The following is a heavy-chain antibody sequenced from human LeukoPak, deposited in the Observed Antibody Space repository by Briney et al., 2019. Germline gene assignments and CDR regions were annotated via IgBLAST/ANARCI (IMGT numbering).Heavy chain of an antibody. D-gene: IGHD3/OR15-3a*01. J-gene: IGHJ3*01. CDR3: AKEGGTRGTFDV. CDR2: ILMSTNYT. V-gene: IGHV3-11*05. Sequence: GGSLRLSCGASGFTLSDSYMSWIRQAPGKGLEWVSYILMSTNYTSYAASVKGRFTISRDNAKNSLYLQMNSLRAEDTALYYCAKEGGTRGTFDVWGQGTMVTVSS. CDR1: GFTLSDSY.